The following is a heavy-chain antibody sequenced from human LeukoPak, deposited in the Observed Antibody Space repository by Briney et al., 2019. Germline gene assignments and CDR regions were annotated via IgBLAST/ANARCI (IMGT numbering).Heavy chain of an antibody. CDR1: GDSVASNSAA. CDR3: ARSRFGVVMTYYYYYMDV. D-gene: IGHD3-3*01. CDR2: TYYRSKWYN. Sequence: PSQTLSLTCAISGDSVASNSAAWDWIRQSPSRGLEGLGRTYYRSKWYNDYAVSVKSRITINPDTSKNQFSLQLNSVTPEDTAVYYCARSRFGVVMTYYYYYMDVWGKGTTVTVSS. V-gene: IGHV6-1*01. J-gene: IGHJ6*03.